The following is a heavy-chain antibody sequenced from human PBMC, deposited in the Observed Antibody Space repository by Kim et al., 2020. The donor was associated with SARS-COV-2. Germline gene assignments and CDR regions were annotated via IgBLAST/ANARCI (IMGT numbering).Heavy chain of an antibody. CDR3: AREPLDKAYFDY. J-gene: IGHJ4*02. Sequence: SYAQKFQGRITITADESTATAYLGLRRLRSEDTAVYYCAREPLDKAYFDYWGQGTLVTVSS. V-gene: IGHV1-69*01.